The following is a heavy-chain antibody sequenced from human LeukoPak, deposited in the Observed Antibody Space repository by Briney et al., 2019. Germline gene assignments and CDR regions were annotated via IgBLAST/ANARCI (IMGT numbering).Heavy chain of an antibody. D-gene: IGHD3-22*01. J-gene: IGHJ6*03. CDR2: IYHSGST. V-gene: IGHV4-38-2*02. CDR1: GYSISSGYY. CDR3: ATYDSRYYYYMDV. Sequence: SETLSLTCTVSGYSISSGYYWGWIRPPPGKGLEWIGSIYHSGSTYYNPSLKSRVTISVDTSKNQFSLKLSSVTAADTAVYYCATYDSRYYYYMDVWGKGTTVTISS.